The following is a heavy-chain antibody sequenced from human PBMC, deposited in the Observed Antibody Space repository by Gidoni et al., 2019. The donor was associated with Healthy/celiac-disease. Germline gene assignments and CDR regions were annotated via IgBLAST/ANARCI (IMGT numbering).Heavy chain of an antibody. CDR3: ARRIPGSSGYFSLGY. CDR1: GYSFTSYW. Sequence: EVQLVQSGAEVKKPGESLRISCKGSGYSFTSYWISWVRQMPGKGLEWMGRIDPSDSYTNYSPSFQGHVTISADKSISTAYLQWSSLKASDTAMYYCARRIPGSSGYFSLGYWGQGTLVTVSS. D-gene: IGHD3-22*01. V-gene: IGHV5-10-1*01. J-gene: IGHJ4*02. CDR2: IDPSDSYT.